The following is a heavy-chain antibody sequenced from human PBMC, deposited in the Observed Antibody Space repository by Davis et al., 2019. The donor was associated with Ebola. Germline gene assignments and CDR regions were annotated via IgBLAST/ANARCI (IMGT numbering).Heavy chain of an antibody. J-gene: IGHJ4*02. CDR2: GTT. D-gene: IGHD3-10*01. Sequence: MPSETLSLTCTVSGGSISSSNYHWSWIRQPPGKGLEWIGSGTTYYNPSLRSRITISIDTSKNQFSLELTSVTAADTAVYYCARWNTVVLGVVDGPRFDYWGPGTLVTVSS. CDR1: GGSISSSNYH. CDR3: ARWNTVVLGVVDGPRFDY. V-gene: IGHV4-39*01.